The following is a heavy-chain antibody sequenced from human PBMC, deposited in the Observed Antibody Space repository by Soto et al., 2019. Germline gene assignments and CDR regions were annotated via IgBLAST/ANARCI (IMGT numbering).Heavy chain of an antibody. CDR3: ARTYDSNGYANEFDS. J-gene: IGHJ4*02. Sequence: SETLSLTCPVSDGYVRSGSYYWSWNRQPPGKGLEWIGYIYYSGSTNYNPSLKSRVTISVDTSKNQFSLKLTSVTGADTAVYYCARTYDSNGYANEFDSWGQGILVTVSS. CDR1: DGYVRSGSYY. CDR2: IYYSGST. V-gene: IGHV4-61*01. D-gene: IGHD3-22*01.